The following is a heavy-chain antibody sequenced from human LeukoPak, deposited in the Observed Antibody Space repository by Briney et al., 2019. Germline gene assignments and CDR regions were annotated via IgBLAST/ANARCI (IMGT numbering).Heavy chain of an antibody. CDR2: IRSSDGTV. J-gene: IGHJ3*02. CDR1: GFTFSYYT. V-gene: IGHV3-48*01. CDR3: ARDHAYAFDI. Sequence: GGSLRLSCVASGFTFSYYTMNWARQAPGKGLEWISYIRSSDGTVSYADSVKGRFAISTDTAKNSLFLQMNSLSAEDTAVYYCARDHAYAFDIWGQGTMVTVSS.